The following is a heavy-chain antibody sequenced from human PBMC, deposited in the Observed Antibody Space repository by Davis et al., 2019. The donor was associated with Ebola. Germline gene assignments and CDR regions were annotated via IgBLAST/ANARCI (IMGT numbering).Heavy chain of an antibody. CDR3: ARTLVSPSSDGMDV. J-gene: IGHJ6*02. CDR1: GYTFTGYY. D-gene: IGHD4-23*01. Sequence: ASVKVSCKASGYTFTGYYMHWVRQAPGQGLEWMGWINSNSGGAKYAHNFQGRVTMTRDTSISTAYMEMGSLRSDDTAVYYCARTLVSPSSDGMDVWGQGTTVRVSS. V-gene: IGHV1-2*02. CDR2: INSNSGGA.